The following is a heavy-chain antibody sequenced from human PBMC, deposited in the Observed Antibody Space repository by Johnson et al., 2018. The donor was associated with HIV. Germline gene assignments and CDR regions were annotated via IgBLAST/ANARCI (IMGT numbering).Heavy chain of an antibody. CDR1: GFTFSSYW. CDR2: IKQDESEK. V-gene: IGHV3-7*03. J-gene: IGHJ3*02. Sequence: VQLVESGGGLVQPGGSLRLSCAASGFTFSSYWMSWVRQAPGRGLEWVANIKQDESEKYYVDSVKGRFTISRDNAKNSLYLQMNSLRAEDTALYYCAKALRTGTPNDAFDIWGQGTMGTVSS. CDR3: AKALRTGTPNDAFDI. D-gene: IGHD3-10*01.